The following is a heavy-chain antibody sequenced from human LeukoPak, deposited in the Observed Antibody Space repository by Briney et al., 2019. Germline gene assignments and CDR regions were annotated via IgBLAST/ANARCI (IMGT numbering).Heavy chain of an antibody. D-gene: IGHD6-19*01. J-gene: IGHJ4*02. CDR1: GGSISSYY. V-gene: IGHV4-4*07. CDR2: IYTSGST. Sequence: SETLSLTCTVSGGSISSYYWSWLRQPAGKGLEWIGRIYTSGSTNYNPSLKSRVTMSVDTSENQFSLKLSSVTAADTAVYYCRAVAATGDFDYWGQGTLVTVSS. CDR3: RAVAATGDFDY.